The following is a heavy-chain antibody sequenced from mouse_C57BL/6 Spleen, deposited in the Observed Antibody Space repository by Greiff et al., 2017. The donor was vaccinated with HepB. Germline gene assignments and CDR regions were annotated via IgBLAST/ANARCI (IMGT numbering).Heavy chain of an antibody. CDR1: GYTFTSYW. CDR3: ARGQSLFDY. J-gene: IGHJ2*01. CDR2: IDPSDSYT. V-gene: IGHV1-69*01. D-gene: IGHD6-1*01. Sequence: VKLQQPGAELVMPGASVKLSCKASGYTFTSYWMHWVKQRPGQGLEWIGEIDPSDSYTNYNQKFKGKSTLTVDKSSSTAYMQLSSLTSEDSAVYYCARGQSLFDYWGRGTTLTVSS.